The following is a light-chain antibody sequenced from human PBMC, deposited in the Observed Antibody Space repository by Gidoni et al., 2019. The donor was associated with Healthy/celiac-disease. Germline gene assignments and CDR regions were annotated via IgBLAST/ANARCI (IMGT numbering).Light chain of an antibody. CDR3: QQYGSSPLT. V-gene: IGKV3-20*01. Sequence: EIVLTQSPGTLSLSPGERATLSCRASQSVSSSYVAWYQQKPGQAPRLLIYGASSRATGIPDRCSGSGSGTDFTLTISRLEPEDVAVYYCQQYGSSPLTFGGGTKVEIK. CDR2: GAS. CDR1: QSVSSSY. J-gene: IGKJ4*01.